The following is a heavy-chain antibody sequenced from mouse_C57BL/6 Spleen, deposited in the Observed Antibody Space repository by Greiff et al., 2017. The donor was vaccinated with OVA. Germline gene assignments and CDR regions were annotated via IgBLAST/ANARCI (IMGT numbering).Heavy chain of an antibody. Sequence: VQLVESGAELVRPGASVTLSCKASGYTFTDYEMHWVKQTPVHGLEWIGAIDPETGGTAYNQKFKGKAILTADKSSSTAYMELRSLTSEDSAVYYCTKETAQSHYFDYWGQGTTLTVSS. CDR2: IDPETGGT. J-gene: IGHJ2*01. D-gene: IGHD3-2*02. V-gene: IGHV1-15*01. CDR1: GYTFTDYE. CDR3: TKETAQSHYFDY.